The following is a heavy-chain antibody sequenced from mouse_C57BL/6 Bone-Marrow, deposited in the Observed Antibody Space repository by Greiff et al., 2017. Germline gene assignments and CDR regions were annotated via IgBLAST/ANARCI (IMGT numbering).Heavy chain of an antibody. CDR3: ARGAY. V-gene: IGHV1-80*01. J-gene: IGHJ3*01. CDR1: GYAFSSYW. CDR2: IFPGDGDT. Sequence: VLLVESGAELVRPGASVKISCKASGYAFSSYWMNWVKQRPGQGLEWIGQIFPGDGDTNYNGKFKGKATLTADKSSSTAYMQLSSLTSEDSAVYFCARGAYWGQGTLVTVSA.